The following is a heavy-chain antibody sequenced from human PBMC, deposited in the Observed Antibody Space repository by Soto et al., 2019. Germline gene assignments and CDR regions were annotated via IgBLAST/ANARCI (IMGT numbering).Heavy chain of an antibody. CDR2: INGDGGST. CDR1: GFTFNIYW. Sequence: EVQLVESGGGLVQPGGSLRLSCAASGFTFNIYWLHWVRQAPGKGLVWVSKINGDGGSTTYADGVKGRFTISRDNAKDTLYLQLKDLRVEDTAVYFCARDVQYQMDLLGQGTLVTVSS. J-gene: IGHJ5*02. CDR3: ARDVQYQMDL. D-gene: IGHD3-10*02. V-gene: IGHV3-74*01.